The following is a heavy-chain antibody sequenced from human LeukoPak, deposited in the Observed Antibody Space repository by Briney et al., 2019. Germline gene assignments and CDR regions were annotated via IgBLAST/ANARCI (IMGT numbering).Heavy chain of an antibody. J-gene: IGHJ5*02. CDR2: IYYSGST. D-gene: IGHD2-2*01. CDR3: ARGTLRYCSSTSCWGSVEVRGGQRFDP. CDR1: GGSISSYY. V-gene: IGHV4-59*12. Sequence: SETLSLTCTVSGGSISSYYWSWIRQPPGKGLEWIGYIYYSGSTNYNPSLKSRVTISVDTSKNQFSLKLSSVTAADTAVYYCARGTLRYCSSTSCWGSVEVRGGQRFDPWGQGTLVTVSS.